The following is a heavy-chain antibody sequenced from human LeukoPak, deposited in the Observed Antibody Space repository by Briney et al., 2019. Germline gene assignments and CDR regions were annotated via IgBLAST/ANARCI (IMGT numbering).Heavy chain of an antibody. V-gene: IGHV4-34*01. CDR1: GGSFSGYY. Sequence: SETLSLTCAVYGGSFSGYYWSWIRQPPGKGLEWIGEINHSGSTNYNPSLKSRVTISVDTSKSQFSLKLSSVTAADTAVYYCATTDGSGSYFFDYWGQGTLVTVSS. J-gene: IGHJ4*02. CDR2: INHSGST. CDR3: ATTDGSGSYFFDY. D-gene: IGHD3-10*01.